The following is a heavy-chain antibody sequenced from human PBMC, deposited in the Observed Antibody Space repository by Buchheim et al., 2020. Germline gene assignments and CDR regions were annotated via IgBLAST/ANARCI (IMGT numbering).Heavy chain of an antibody. D-gene: IGHD2-15*01. CDR3: ARSTGDCSGGVCYSDFDY. V-gene: IGHV3-30-3*01. CDR1: GFSFSYYA. Sequence: QVQLVESGGGVVQPGRSLRLSCVASGFSFSYYAMQWVRQAPGRGPQWVAVISNDGINKNYADSVKGRFSISRDTSKKTTYLQMNSLRTEDTAVYYCARSTGDCSGGVCYSDFDYWGQGTL. J-gene: IGHJ4*02. CDR2: ISNDGINK.